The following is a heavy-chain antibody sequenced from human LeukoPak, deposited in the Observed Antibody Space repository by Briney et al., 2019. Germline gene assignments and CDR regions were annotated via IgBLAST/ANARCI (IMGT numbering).Heavy chain of an antibody. D-gene: IGHD1-26*01. J-gene: IGHJ4*02. V-gene: IGHV3-53*01. CDR1: GFTVSSNY. CDR3: ASGFSVVGATTFDY. Sequence: GGSLRLSCAASGFTVSSNYMSWVRQAPGKGLEWGSVIYSGGSTYYADSVKGRFTISRDNSKNTLYLQMNSLRAEDTAVYYCASGFSVVGATTFDYWGQGTLVTVSS. CDR2: IYSGGST.